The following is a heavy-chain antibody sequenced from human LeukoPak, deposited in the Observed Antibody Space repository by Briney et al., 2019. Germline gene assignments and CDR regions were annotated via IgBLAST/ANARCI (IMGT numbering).Heavy chain of an antibody. CDR2: IYTSGST. CDR1: GGSISSYY. J-gene: IGHJ5*02. D-gene: IGHD3-22*01. CDR3: ARESPYYGAVRGWFDP. Sequence: SETLSLTSTVSGGSISSYYWSWIRQPAGKGLEWIVRIYTSGSTNYNPSLKSRVTMSVDTSKNQFSLKLSSVTAADTAVYYCARESPYYGAVRGWFDPWGQGTLVTVSS. V-gene: IGHV4-4*07.